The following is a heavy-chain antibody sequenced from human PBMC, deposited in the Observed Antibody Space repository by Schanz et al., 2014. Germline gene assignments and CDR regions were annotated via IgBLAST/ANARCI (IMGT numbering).Heavy chain of an antibody. Sequence: EAHLVESGGGLVKPGGSLTLSCAASRFTVTNAWMSWVRQAPGKGLEWVSYVSRSTPDIYYADSVKGRFTMSRDNAKNSVCLQMNSLRAEDTAVYYCARSRSGFYFDYWGLGTLVNVSS. D-gene: IGHD1-26*01. CDR3: ARSRSGFYFDY. V-gene: IGHV3-48*01. CDR1: RFTVTNAW. CDR2: VSRSTPDI. J-gene: IGHJ4*01.